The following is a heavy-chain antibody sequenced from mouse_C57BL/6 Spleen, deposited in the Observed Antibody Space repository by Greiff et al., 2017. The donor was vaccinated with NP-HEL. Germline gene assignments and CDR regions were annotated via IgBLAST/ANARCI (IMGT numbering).Heavy chain of an antibody. CDR3: ARRDLLQYYFDY. V-gene: IGHV1-64*01. J-gene: IGHJ2*01. Sequence: QVQLQQPGAELVKPGASVKLSCKASGYTFTSYWMHWVKQRPGQGLEWIGMIHPNSGSTNYNEKFKSKATLTVDKSSSTAYMQLSSLTSEDSAVYYCARRDLLQYYFDYWGQGTTLTVSS. D-gene: IGHD1-1*01. CDR1: GYTFTSYW. CDR2: IHPNSGST.